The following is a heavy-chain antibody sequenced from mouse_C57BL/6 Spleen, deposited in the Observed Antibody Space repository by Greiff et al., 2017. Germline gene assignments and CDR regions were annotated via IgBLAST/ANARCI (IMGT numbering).Heavy chain of an antibody. Sequence: DVHLVESGGGLVKPGGSLKLSCAASGFTFSDYGMHWVRQAPEKGLEWVAYISSGSSTIYYADTVKGRFTISRDNAKNTLFLQMTSLRSEDTAMYYCARRAYYYGSSYSWYFDVWGTGTTVTVSS. CDR2: ISSGSSTI. D-gene: IGHD1-1*01. CDR3: ARRAYYYGSSYSWYFDV. CDR1: GFTFSDYG. V-gene: IGHV5-17*01. J-gene: IGHJ1*03.